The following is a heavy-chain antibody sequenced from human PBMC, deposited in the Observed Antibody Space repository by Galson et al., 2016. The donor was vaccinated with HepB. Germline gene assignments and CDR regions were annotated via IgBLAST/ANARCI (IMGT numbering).Heavy chain of an antibody. CDR2: ICRVDD. V-gene: IGHV2-70*01. CDR3: ARIRRHGLPWLGRRGSGFDYYYGLDV. J-gene: IGHJ6*02. CDR1: GFSLTSREMC. D-gene: IGHD3-10*01. Sequence: PALVKPTQILTLTCTLSGFSLTSREMCVTWLRQSPGKALEWLGMICRVDDKYSSYLKTRLSISKDTSETQVVLTMTNMDPEDTGTYFCARIRRHGLPWLGRRGSGFDYYYGLDVWGQGTTVIVSS.